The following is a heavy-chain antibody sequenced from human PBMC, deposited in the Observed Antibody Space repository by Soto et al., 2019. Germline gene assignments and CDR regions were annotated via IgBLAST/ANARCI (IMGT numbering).Heavy chain of an antibody. CDR1: GSSSNIGDYC. J-gene: IGHJ4*02. D-gene: IGHD1-7*01. Sequence: QALSLTCTVSGSSSNIGDYCGSGIRQPPGKGLEGIGHIYYSGSTYYNPSLKSRAGISVDSSKSQVSLKLTSVTAADTAVYFCARILMNYYRLDYWGQGALVTVSS. CDR3: ARILMNYYRLDY. CDR2: IYYSGST. V-gene: IGHV4-30-4*01.